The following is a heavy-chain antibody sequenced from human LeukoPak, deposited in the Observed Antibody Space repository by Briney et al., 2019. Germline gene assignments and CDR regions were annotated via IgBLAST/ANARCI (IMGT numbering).Heavy chain of an antibody. CDR1: GYTFTSYG. V-gene: IGHV1-18*01. J-gene: IGHJ6*02. Sequence: ASVKVSCKASGYTFTSYGISWVRQAPGQGLEWMGWISAYNGNTNHAQKLQGRVTMTTDTSTSTAYMELRSLRSDDTAVYYCARDSGGYRYGYYYYYGMDVWGQGTTVTVSS. CDR3: ARDSGGYRYGYYYYYGMDV. D-gene: IGHD5-18*01. CDR2: ISAYNGNT.